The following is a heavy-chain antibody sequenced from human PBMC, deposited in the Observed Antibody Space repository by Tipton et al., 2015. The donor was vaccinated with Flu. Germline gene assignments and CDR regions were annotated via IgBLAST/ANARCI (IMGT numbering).Heavy chain of an antibody. D-gene: IGHD1-26*01. V-gene: IGHV1-69*01. CDR2: IIPIFGTA. Sequence: QPGPEVKKPGSSVKVSCKASGGTFSSYAISWVRQAPGQGLEWMGGIIPIFGTANYAQKFQGRVTITADESTSTAYMELSSLRSEDTAVYYCARDNVGATTWDYYYYYMDVWGKGTTVTVSS. CDR1: GGTFSSYA. CDR3: ARDNVGATTWDYYYYYMDV. J-gene: IGHJ6*03.